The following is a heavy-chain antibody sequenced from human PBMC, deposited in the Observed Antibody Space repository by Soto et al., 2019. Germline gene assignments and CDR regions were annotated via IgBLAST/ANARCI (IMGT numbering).Heavy chain of an antibody. Sequence: SETLSLTCTVSGGSISSGDYFWNWIRQPPGKGLEWIGYIYYTGATYYNPSLKSRVTISGDTSKSQFSLKLSSVTAADTAVYYCARVEADYIWGSYRPRGQGSDYWGQGTLVTVSS. CDR2: IYYTGAT. J-gene: IGHJ4*02. CDR3: ARVEADYIWGSYRPRGQGSDY. D-gene: IGHD3-16*02. CDR1: GGSISSGDYF. V-gene: IGHV4-30-4*01.